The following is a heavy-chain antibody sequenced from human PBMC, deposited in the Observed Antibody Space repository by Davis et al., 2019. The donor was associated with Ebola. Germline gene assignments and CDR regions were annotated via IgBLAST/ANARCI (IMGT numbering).Heavy chain of an antibody. CDR3: ARGVIVDFDPAGGIDP. V-gene: IGHV3-23*01. J-gene: IGHJ5*02. CDR1: GFTFSSYA. D-gene: IGHD3-22*01. CDR2: ISGSGGST. Sequence: GESLKISCAASGFTFSSYAMSWVRQAPGKGLEWVSAISGSGGSTYYADSVKGRFTISRDNSKDTLYLQMNSLRAEDTAVYYCARGVIVDFDPAGGIDPWCQGTLVTVSS.